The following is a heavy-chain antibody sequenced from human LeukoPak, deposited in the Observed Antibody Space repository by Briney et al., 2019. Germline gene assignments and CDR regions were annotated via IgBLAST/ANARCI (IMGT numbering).Heavy chain of an antibody. CDR2: INPNSGGT. Sequence: ASVKVSCKASGYTFTSYYMHWVRQAPGQGLEWMGWINPNSGGTNYAQKFQGRVTMTRDTSISTAYMELSRLRSDDTAVYYCARDRVDYGDYIDYWGQGTLVTVSS. CDR1: GYTFTSYY. D-gene: IGHD4-17*01. CDR3: ARDRVDYGDYIDY. V-gene: IGHV1-2*02. J-gene: IGHJ4*02.